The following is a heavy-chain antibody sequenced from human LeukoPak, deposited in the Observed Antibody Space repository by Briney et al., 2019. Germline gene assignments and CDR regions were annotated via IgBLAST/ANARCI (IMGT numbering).Heavy chain of an antibody. J-gene: IGHJ4*02. V-gene: IGHV5-51*01. CDR2: IYPGDSDT. Sequence: GESLKISCKGSGYSFTSYCIGWVRQMPGKGLEWMGIIYPGDSDTRYSPSFQGQVAISADKSISTAYLQWSSLKASDTAMYYCARRPPYCGGDCYSGLGYWGQGTLVTVSS. CDR3: ARRPPYCGGDCYSGLGY. CDR1: GYSFTSYC. D-gene: IGHD2-21*02.